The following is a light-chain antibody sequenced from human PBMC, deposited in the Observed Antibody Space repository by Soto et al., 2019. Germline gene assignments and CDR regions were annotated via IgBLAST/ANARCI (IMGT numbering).Light chain of an antibody. J-gene: IGKJ4*01. CDR3: QQYGSSFLT. Sequence: EIVLTQSPGTLSLSPGERATLSCRASQSVSSSYLAWYQQKPGQAPRLLIYGTSSRATGIPDRFSGSGSGTDFTLTISRLEPEDFAVYYCQQYGSSFLTFGGGNKVEIK. CDR2: GTS. CDR1: QSVSSSY. V-gene: IGKV3-20*01.